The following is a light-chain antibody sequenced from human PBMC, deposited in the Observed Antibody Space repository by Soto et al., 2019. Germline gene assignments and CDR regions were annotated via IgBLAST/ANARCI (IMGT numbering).Light chain of an antibody. Sequence: QSVLTQPPSASGTPGQGVTISCSGSSSNIGSNTVNWYQQLPGTAPKLLIYTNNQRPSGVPDRFSGSTSGTSASLAISGRQSEDEADYYCAAWDDSLSGYVFGTGTKLTVL. CDR1: SSNIGSNT. CDR3: AAWDDSLSGYV. V-gene: IGLV1-44*01. CDR2: TNN. J-gene: IGLJ1*01.